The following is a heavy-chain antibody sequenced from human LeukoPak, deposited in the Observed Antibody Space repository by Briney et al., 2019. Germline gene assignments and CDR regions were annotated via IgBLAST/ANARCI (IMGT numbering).Heavy chain of an antibody. CDR1: GYTLTELS. Sequence: ASVKVSCKVSGYTLTELSMRWVRQAPGKGLEWMGGFDPEDGETIYAQKFQGRVTMTEDTSTDTAYMELSSLRSEDTAVYYCATEIGSGLRLGELSLNFDYWGQGTLVTVSS. CDR2: FDPEDGET. V-gene: IGHV1-24*01. J-gene: IGHJ4*02. CDR3: ATEIGSGLRLGELSLNFDY. D-gene: IGHD3-16*02.